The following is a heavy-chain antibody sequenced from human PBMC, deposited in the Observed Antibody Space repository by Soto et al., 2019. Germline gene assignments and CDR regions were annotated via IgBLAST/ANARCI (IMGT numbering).Heavy chain of an antibody. Sequence: PSETLSLTCTVSGGSISSSSYYWGWIRQPPGKGLEWIGSIYYSGSTYYNPSLKSRVTISVDTSKNQFSLKLSSVTAADTAVYYCARLRVASDGNYYYGMDVWGQGTTVTVS. V-gene: IGHV4-39*01. D-gene: IGHD3-10*01. CDR1: GGSISSSSYY. CDR3: ARLRVASDGNYYYGMDV. J-gene: IGHJ6*02. CDR2: IYYSGST.